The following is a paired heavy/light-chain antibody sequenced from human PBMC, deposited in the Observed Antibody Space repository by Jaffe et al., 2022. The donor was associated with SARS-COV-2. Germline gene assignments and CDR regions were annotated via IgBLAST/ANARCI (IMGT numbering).Light chain of an antibody. CDR2: DVR. CDR1: SSDVGANNY. J-gene: IGLJ2*01. V-gene: IGLV2-11*01. Sequence: QSALTQPRSVSGSPGQSVTISCTGTSSDVGANNYVSWYQHHPGKAPRLIIYDVRKRPSGVPDRFSGSRSGNTASLTISGLQGEDEADYYCCSIAGNSILFAGGTRMTVL. CDR3: CSIAGNSIL.
Heavy chain of an antibody. Sequence: QLQLQESGSGLVKPSQTLSLTCAVSGGSISSGGYSWSWVRQPPGRGLEWIGYIYHSGSTFYNPSLKSRVTISVDRSKNQFSLMLTSVTAADTAVYYCGRFDTGGSEFLQLWGQGTLVTVSS. CDR1: GGSISSGGYS. CDR2: IYHSGST. J-gene: IGHJ1*01. CDR3: GRFDTGGSEFLQL. D-gene: IGHD2-8*02. V-gene: IGHV4-30-2*01.